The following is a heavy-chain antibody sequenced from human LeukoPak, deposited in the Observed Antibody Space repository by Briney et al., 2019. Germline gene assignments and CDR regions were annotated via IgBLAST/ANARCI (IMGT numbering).Heavy chain of an antibody. J-gene: IGHJ6*02. CDR1: GFTFSSYW. Sequence: GGSLRLSCAASGFTFSSYWMHWVRQAPGKGLVWVSRINSDDSSTSYADSVKGRFSISRDNAKNTLYLQMNSLRVEDTAVYYCARGYGDTTYYYYGMDVWGQGTTVTVSS. V-gene: IGHV3-74*01. CDR2: INSDDSST. D-gene: IGHD4-17*01. CDR3: ARGYGDTTYYYYGMDV.